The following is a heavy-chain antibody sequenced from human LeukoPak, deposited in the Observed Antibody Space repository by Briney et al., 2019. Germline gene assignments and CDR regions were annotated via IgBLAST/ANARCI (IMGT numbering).Heavy chain of an antibody. CDR2: IYYSGST. CDR3: ARGLITMIEDRWFDP. Sequence: SETLSLTCTVSGGSISSSSYYWGWIRQPPGKGLEWIGSIYYSGSTYYNPSLKSRVTISVDTSKNQFSLKLSSVTAADTAVYYCARGLITMIEDRWFDPWGQGTLVTVSS. CDR1: GGSISSSSYY. V-gene: IGHV4-39*07. D-gene: IGHD3-22*01. J-gene: IGHJ5*02.